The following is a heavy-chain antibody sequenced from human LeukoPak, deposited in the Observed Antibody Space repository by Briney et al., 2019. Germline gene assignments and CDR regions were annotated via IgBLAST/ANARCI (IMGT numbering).Heavy chain of an antibody. J-gene: IGHJ4*02. CDR3: ARDSSGAPDDC. Sequence: GASVKVSCKTSGYTFTSYAMHWVRQAPGQRLEWIGWINTGNGNTKYSQKFQGRVTITRDTSASTAYMELSSLRSEDTAVYYCARDSSGAPDDCWGQGTLVTVSS. CDR2: INTGNGNT. CDR1: GYTFTSYA. V-gene: IGHV1-3*04.